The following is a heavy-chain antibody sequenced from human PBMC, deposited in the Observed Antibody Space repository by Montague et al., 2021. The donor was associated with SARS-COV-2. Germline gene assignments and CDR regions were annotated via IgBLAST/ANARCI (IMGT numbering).Heavy chain of an antibody. CDR2: IYYSGST. Sequence: SETLSLTCTVSGASISSYYWYWIRQSPRKGLEWIGYIYYSGSTKYNHSYKRGVTMLVDTSKSKMFLRLNSVTAADTAVYYCAGERGRFWHFDLWGRGTLVTVSS. D-gene: IGHD5-12*01. CDR1: GASISSYY. V-gene: IGHV4-59*01. CDR3: AGERGRFWHFDL. J-gene: IGHJ2*01.